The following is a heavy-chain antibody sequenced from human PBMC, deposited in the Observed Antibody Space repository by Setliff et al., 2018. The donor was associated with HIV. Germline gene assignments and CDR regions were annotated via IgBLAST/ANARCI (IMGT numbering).Heavy chain of an antibody. Sequence: KTSETLSLTCAVSGYSISRGYYWGWIRQPPGKGLEWIGSIYHSRSTYYNPSLKSRVTISVDTSKKQFSLKLRSVTAADTAVYYCARRRDGYNSAPWRNDYWGQGTLVTVSS. CDR2: IYHSRST. J-gene: IGHJ4*02. CDR1: GYSISRGYY. CDR3: ARRRDGYNSAPWRNDY. D-gene: IGHD5-12*01. V-gene: IGHV4-38-2*01.